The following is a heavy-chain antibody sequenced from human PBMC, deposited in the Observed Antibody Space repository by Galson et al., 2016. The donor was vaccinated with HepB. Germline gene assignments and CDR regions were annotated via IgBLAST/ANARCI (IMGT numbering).Heavy chain of an antibody. CDR2: IYYNSDRI. CDR1: GFTFDDSA. V-gene: IGHV3-9*01. CDR3: VRDMAPGGAGV. Sequence: SLRLSCAASGFTFDDSAMHWVRQTPGKGLEWVSGIYYNSDRIGYADSVRGRFTISRANARNSLYLQMNSLEPEDSALYYCVRDMAPGGAGVWGPGSTVTVSS. D-gene: IGHD3-16*01. J-gene: IGHJ3*01.